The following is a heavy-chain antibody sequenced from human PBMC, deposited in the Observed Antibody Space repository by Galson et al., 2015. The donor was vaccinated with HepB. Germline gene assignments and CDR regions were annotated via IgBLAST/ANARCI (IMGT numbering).Heavy chain of an antibody. D-gene: IGHD6-19*01. J-gene: IGHJ4*02. CDR3: AGDPPIAVAGTRGNYFDY. CDR1: GYTFTSYY. CDR2: INPSGGST. Sequence: SVKVSCKASGYTFTSYYMHWVRQAPGQGLEWMGIINPSGGSTSYAQKFQGRVTMTRDTSTSTVYMELSSLRSEDTAVYYCAGDPPIAVAGTRGNYFDYWGQGTLVTVSS. V-gene: IGHV1-46*01.